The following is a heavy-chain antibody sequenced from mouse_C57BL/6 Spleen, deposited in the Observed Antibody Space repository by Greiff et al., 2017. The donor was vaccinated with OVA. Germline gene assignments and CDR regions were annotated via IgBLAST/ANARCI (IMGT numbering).Heavy chain of an antibody. CDR3: ARPGDGYYVDFDV. V-gene: IGHV5-17*01. J-gene: IGHJ1*03. CDR2: ISSGSSTI. CDR1: GFTFRDYG. Sequence: EVKLVESGGGLVKPGGSLKLSCAASGFTFRDYGMHWVRQAPEKGLEWVAYISSGSSTIYYADTVKGRFTISRDNAKNTLFLQMTSLRSEDTAMYYCARPGDGYYVDFDVWGTGTTVTVSS. D-gene: IGHD2-3*01.